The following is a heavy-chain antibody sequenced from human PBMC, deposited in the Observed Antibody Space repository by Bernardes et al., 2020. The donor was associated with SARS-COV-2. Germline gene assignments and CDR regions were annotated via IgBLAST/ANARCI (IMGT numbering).Heavy chain of an antibody. V-gene: IGHV3-9*01. CDR3: AKEVAAAGSYFDY. Sequence: GGSLRLSCAASGFTFDDYAMHWVRQAPGKGLEWVSGISWNSGSIGYADSVKGRFTISRDNAKNSLYLQMNSLRAEDTALYYCAKEVAAAGSYFDYWGQGTLVTVSS. CDR1: GFTFDDYA. D-gene: IGHD6-13*01. CDR2: ISWNSGSI. J-gene: IGHJ4*02.